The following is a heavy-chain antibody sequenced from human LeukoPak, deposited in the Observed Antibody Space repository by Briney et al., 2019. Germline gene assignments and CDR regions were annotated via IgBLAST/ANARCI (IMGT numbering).Heavy chain of an antibody. J-gene: IGHJ4*02. V-gene: IGHV1-2*04. D-gene: IGHD2-2*01. CDR3: ARDMRDIVVVPAANRDYNDY. CDR2: INPNSGGT. CDR1: GYTFTGYY. Sequence: ASVKVSCKASGYTFTGYYMHWVRQAPGQGLEWMGWINPNSGGTNYAQKFQGWVTMTRDTSISTAYMELSRLRSDDTAVYYCARDMRDIVVVPAANRDYNDYWGQGTLVTVSS.